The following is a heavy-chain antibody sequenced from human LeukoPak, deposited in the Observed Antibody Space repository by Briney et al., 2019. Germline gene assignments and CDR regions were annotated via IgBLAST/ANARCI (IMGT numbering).Heavy chain of an antibody. Sequence: GGSLRLSCAASGFTFEDYNMHCVRQAPGKGLEWVSGISWDTGSIGYADSVKGRFTISRDNAKNFLYLQMNSLRTEDMALYYCARAPYSGTYGDYFDYWGQGTLVTVSS. D-gene: IGHD1-26*01. CDR3: ARAPYSGTYGDYFDY. J-gene: IGHJ4*02. V-gene: IGHV3-9*03. CDR2: ISWDTGSI. CDR1: GFTFEDYN.